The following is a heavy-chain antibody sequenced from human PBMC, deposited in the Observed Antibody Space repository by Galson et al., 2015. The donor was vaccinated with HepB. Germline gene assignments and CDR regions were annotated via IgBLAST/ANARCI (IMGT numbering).Heavy chain of an antibody. V-gene: IGHV1-18*01. Sequence: SVKVSCKDSGYTFTSYGISWVRQAPGQGLEWMGWISAYNGHTNYAQKLQGRVTMTTDTSRRTAYRELRSLRSDDTSVYYCARNSVVNWFDPWGQGTLVTVSS. CDR2: ISAYNGHT. J-gene: IGHJ5*02. CDR3: ARNSVVNWFDP. D-gene: IGHD2-21*01. CDR1: GYTFTSYG.